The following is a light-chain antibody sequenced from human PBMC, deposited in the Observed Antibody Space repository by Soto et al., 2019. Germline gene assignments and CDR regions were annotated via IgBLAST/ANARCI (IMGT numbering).Light chain of an antibody. CDR1: QSITSNY. J-gene: IGKJ4*01. CDR2: AAS. V-gene: IGKV3-20*01. CDR3: QQYGSSPAVT. Sequence: EVVLTQSPGTLSLSPGERATLSCSAIQSITSNYLAWYQQKPGQAPRLLIYAASTRATGIPDRFSGSGSGTEYTLIISRLGPEDFALYYCQQYGSSPAVTFGGGTKVDIK.